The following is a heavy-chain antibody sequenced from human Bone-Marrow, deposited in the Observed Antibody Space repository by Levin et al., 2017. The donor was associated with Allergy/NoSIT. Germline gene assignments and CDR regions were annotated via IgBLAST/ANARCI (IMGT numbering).Heavy chain of an antibody. CDR3: AKVPTVVVTAAPGGMDG. CDR2: ISYGGSNT. Sequence: GGSLRLSCAASGFTFSSYGMHWVRQAPGKGLEWVAVISYGGSNTYYADSVKGRFTISRDNSKNTLYLQMNSLRAEDTAVYYCAKVPTVVVTAAPGGMDGWGQGTTVTVSS. D-gene: IGHD2-21*02. V-gene: IGHV3-30*18. J-gene: IGHJ6*02. CDR1: GFTFSSYG.